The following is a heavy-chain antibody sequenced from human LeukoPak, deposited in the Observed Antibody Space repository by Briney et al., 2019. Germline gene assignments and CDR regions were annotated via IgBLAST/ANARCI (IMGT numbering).Heavy chain of an antibody. CDR1: GGSISSYY. J-gene: IGHJ4*02. V-gene: IGHV4-59*01. CDR2: IYYSGST. Sequence: SETLSLTCTVSGGSISSYYWSWIRQPPGKGLEWIGYIYYSGSTNYNPSLKSRATISVDTSKNQFSLKLSSVTAADTAVYYCARGPYYYDSSGSFDYWGQGTLVTVSS. CDR3: ARGPYYYDSSGSFDY. D-gene: IGHD3-22*01.